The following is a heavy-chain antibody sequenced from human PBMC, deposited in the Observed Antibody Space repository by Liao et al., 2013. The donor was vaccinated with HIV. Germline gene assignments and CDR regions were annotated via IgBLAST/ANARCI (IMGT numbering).Heavy chain of an antibody. J-gene: IGHJ4*02. Sequence: QVQLQESGPGLVKPSQTLSLTCTVSGGSISSGSYYWSWIRQPAGKGLEWIGRIYTSGSTNYNPSLKSRVTISVDTSKNQFSLKLSSVTAADTAVYYCARGGAGITVWGIISVRKYFDYWGQGTLVTVSS. CDR2: IYTSGST. V-gene: IGHV4-61*02. D-gene: IGHD3-16*02. CDR3: ARGGAGITVWGIISVRKYFDY. CDR1: GGSISSGSYY.